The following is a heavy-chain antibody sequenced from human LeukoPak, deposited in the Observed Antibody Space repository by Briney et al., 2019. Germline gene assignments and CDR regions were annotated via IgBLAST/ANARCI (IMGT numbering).Heavy chain of an antibody. V-gene: IGHV4-59*01. CDR1: GGSISTYS. J-gene: IGHJ5*02. CDR2: IKNNGGN. Sequence: SETLSLTCTVSGGSISTYSWNWIRQSPGQGLEWIGYIKNNGGNYNNPSLKSRVTISLETSKNQFSLKLTSVTAADTAVYYCARDAGGTWFDPWGQGTLVTVSS. CDR3: ARDAGGTWFDP.